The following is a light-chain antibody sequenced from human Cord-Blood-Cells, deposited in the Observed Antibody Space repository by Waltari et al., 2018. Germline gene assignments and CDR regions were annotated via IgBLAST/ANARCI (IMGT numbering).Light chain of an antibody. J-gene: IGKJ2*01. CDR1: QSVSSSY. Sequence: EIVLTQSPGTLSLSPGERATLFCRASQSVSSSYLAWYQQKPGQAPRLLIYGASSRATGIPDRFSGSGSGTDFTLTISRLEPEDFAVYYCQQRSNWPPGYTFGQGTKLEIK. CDR2: GAS. V-gene: IGKV3D-20*02. CDR3: QQRSNWPPGYT.